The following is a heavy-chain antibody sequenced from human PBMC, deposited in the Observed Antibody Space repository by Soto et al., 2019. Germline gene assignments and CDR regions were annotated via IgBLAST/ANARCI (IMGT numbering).Heavy chain of an antibody. D-gene: IGHD6-6*01. CDR1: GLNFGLSF. CDR2: ISAGGSNT. J-gene: IGHJ4*02. V-gene: IGHV3-23*01. CDR3: AKEYSTSFDY. Sequence: GGSLRLSCAASGLNFGLSFMIWMRQRPGKGLEWVSAISAGGSNTNYADSVKGRFTISSDNSKNTLYLQMNGLRADDTAVYYCAKEYSTSFDYWGQGTPVTV.